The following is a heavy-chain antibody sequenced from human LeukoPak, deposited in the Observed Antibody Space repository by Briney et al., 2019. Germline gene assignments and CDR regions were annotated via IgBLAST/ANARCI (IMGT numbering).Heavy chain of an antibody. CDR2: INHSGST. Sequence: SETLSLTCAVYGGSFSGYYWSWIRQPPGKGLEWIGEINHSGSTNYNPSLKSRVTISVDTSKNQFSLKLSSVTAADTAVYYCARRRYCSGGSCYSYYYYYYYMDVWGKGTTVTISS. CDR3: ARRRYCSGGSCYSYYYYYYYMDV. J-gene: IGHJ6*03. V-gene: IGHV4-34*01. D-gene: IGHD2-15*01. CDR1: GGSFSGYY.